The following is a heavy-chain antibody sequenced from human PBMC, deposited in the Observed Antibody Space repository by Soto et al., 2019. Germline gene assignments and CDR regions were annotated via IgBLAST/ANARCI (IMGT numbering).Heavy chain of an antibody. CDR3: AKGSRVLRFLEWFTWFDP. D-gene: IGHD3-3*01. J-gene: IGHJ5*02. CDR2: ISGSGGST. Sequence: VGSLRLSCAASGFTFSSYAMSWVRQAPGKGLEWVSAISGSGGSTYYADSVKGRFTISRDNSKNTLYLQMNSLRAEDTAVYYCAKGSRVLRFLEWFTWFDPWGQGTLVTVSS. CDR1: GFTFSSYA. V-gene: IGHV3-23*01.